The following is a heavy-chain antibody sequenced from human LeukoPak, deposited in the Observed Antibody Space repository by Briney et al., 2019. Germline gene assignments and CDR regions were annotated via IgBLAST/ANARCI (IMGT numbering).Heavy chain of an antibody. D-gene: IGHD2-21*02. J-gene: IGHJ6*02. V-gene: IGHV1-18*01. CDR1: GYTFTSYG. CDR3: ARAYCGGDCYTDYYYGMDV. Sequence: GASVKVSCKASGYTFTSYGISWVRQAPGQGLEWMGWISAYNGNTNYAQKLQGRVTMTTDTSTSTAYMELRSLRSEDTAVYYCARAYCGGDCYTDYYYGMDVWGQGTTVTVSS. CDR2: ISAYNGNT.